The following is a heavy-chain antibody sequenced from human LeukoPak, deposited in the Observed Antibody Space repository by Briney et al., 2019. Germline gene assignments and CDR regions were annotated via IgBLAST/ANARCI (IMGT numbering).Heavy chain of an antibody. CDR2: IRHDGSDE. CDR3: ARGGFGSYFSLDS. Sequence: PGGSLRLSCVASGFKFSDYYMSWVRQAPGKGLEWVADIRHDGSDEYNVDSVKGRFTISRDNAKNSLFLQMNSLRAEDTAVYYCARGGFGSYFSLDSWGQGALVTVSS. D-gene: IGHD3-10*01. V-gene: IGHV3-7*04. CDR1: GFKFSDYY. J-gene: IGHJ4*02.